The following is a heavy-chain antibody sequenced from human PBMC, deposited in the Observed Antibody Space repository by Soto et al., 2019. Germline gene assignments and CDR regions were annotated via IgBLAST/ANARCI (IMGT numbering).Heavy chain of an antibody. CDR2: ISSNGGST. Sequence: GGSLRLSCSASGFTFSSYAMHWVRQAPGKGLEYVSAISSNGGSTYYADSVKGRFTISRDNSKNTLYLQMSSLRAEDTAVYYCVKDLRYSSSDDAFDIWGQGTMVTVSS. D-gene: IGHD6-6*01. CDR1: GFTFSSYA. J-gene: IGHJ3*02. V-gene: IGHV3-64D*06. CDR3: VKDLRYSSSDDAFDI.